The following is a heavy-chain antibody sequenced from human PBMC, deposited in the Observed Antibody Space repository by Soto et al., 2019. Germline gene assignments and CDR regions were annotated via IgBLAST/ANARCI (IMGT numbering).Heavy chain of an antibody. V-gene: IGHV1-69*05. CDR1: GGSLSNYG. CDR2: IIPVFGTP. D-gene: IGHD3-22*01. Sequence: QVQLVQSGAEVKKPGSSVKVSCKASGGSLSNYGISWVRQAPGQGLEWMGAIIPVFGTPNYAQKFQDRVTITSDESTTTVYMVVRSLTSDDTAVYYCARGVDTKIVVTTYYAMDVWGQGTTVTVSS. CDR3: ARGVDTKIVVTTYYAMDV. J-gene: IGHJ6*02.